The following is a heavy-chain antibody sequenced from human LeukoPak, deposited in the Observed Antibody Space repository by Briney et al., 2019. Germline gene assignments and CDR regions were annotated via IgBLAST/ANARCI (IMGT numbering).Heavy chain of an antibody. D-gene: IGHD6-19*01. J-gene: IGHJ4*02. CDR1: GGSINSYY. CDR3: ARDSSGWYEGFDY. Sequence: SETLSLTCTVSGGSINSYYWSWIRQPPGKGLEWIGYIYCSGSTNYNPSLKSRVTISVDTSKNQFSLKLSSVTAADTAVYYCARDSSGWYEGFDYWGQGTLVTVSS. CDR2: IYCSGST. V-gene: IGHV4-59*01.